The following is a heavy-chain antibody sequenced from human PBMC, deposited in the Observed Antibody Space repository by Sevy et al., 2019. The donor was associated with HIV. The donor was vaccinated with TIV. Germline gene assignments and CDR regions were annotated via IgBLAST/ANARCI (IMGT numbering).Heavy chain of an antibody. J-gene: IGHJ2*01. CDR3: VRAGGTFDSYWYFDL. CDR1: GFTFTDYD. CDR2: ISPVDDT. Sequence: GGSLRLSCAASGFTFTDYDMHWVRQGSGRGVEWVSGISPVDDTNYPDFLKGRFTISRENAKKSLFLQINSLRAEDTAVYYCVRAGGTFDSYWYFDLWGRGTLVTVSS. D-gene: IGHD1-26*01. V-gene: IGHV3-13*01.